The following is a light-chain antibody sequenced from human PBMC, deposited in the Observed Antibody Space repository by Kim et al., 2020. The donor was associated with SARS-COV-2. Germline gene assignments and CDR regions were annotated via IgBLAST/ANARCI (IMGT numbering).Light chain of an antibody. V-gene: IGKV1-39*01. J-gene: IGKJ1*01. Sequence: GDRIIISCRASESITKYLNWYQQKPGRAPNLLIYTASTLQSGVPSRFSGSGYGTDFTLTISNLQPEDFATYYCQQSYKTPRTFVQGTKVDIK. CDR3: QQSYKTPRT. CDR2: TAS. CDR1: ESITKY.